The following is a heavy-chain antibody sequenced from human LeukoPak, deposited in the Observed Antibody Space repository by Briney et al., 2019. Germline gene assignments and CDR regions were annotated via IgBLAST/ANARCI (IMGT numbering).Heavy chain of an antibody. V-gene: IGHV3-7*03. D-gene: IGHD6-6*01. J-gene: IGHJ6*03. Sequence: PGGSLRLSCAASGFTFSSYEMNWVRQAPGKGLEWVANIREDGIESHYTDSVKGRFTISRDNSNNTVSLYMHSLRAEDTAIYYCAKERRSSMDVWGNGTTVTVSS. CDR3: AKERRSSMDV. CDR2: IREDGIES. CDR1: GFTFSSYE.